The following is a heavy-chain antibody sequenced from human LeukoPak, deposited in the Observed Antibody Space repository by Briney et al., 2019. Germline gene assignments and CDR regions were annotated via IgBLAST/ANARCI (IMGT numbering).Heavy chain of an antibody. CDR1: GFTFSSYW. CDR3: ARDAYTTLRKRGGYYYYYMDV. J-gene: IGHJ6*03. Sequence: GGSLRLSCAASGFTFSSYWMTWVRQTPGKGLEWVANINQDGSDKYYVDSVKGRFTISRDNAKISLYLHMNNLRADDTAVYYCARDAYTTLRKRGGYYYYYMDVWGKGTTVTISS. D-gene: IGHD1-1*01. CDR2: INQDGSDK. V-gene: IGHV3-7*01.